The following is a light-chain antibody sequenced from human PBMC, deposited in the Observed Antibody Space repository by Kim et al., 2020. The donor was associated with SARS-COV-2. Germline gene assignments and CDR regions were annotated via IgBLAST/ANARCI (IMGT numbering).Light chain of an antibody. V-gene: IGLV2-14*03. Sequence: QSIAISCTGSTSDVGGSDYVSWYQQHPGKAPKLLIYDVNKRPSGVSSRFSGSKSYNTASLTISGLLAEDEAEYFCSSFTSTDTFYIFGTGTKVTVL. CDR3: SSFTSTDTFYI. J-gene: IGLJ1*01. CDR2: DVN. CDR1: TSDVGGSDY.